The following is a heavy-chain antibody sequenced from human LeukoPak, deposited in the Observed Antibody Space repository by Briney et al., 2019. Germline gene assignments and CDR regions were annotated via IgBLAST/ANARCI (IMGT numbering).Heavy chain of an antibody. V-gene: IGHV4-39*07. J-gene: IGHJ4*02. Sequence: WVRQAPGKGLEWIGTIYYSGSTYYNVSLKSRVTMSVDTSKNQFSLKLSSVTAADTAVYYCARDSGYYDLDYWGQGTLVTVSS. CDR2: IYYSGST. CDR3: ARDSGYYDLDY. D-gene: IGHD3-22*01.